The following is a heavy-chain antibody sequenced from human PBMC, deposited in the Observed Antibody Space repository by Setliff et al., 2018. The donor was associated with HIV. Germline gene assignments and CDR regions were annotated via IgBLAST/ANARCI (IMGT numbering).Heavy chain of an antibody. Sequence: GASVKVSCKASGGTFSNYGMSWVRQAPGQGLEWMGGIIPIFGTTNYAQKFQGRVTITTDESTSTAYMELSGLRAEDTAVYYCARDRYSGSSTDYWGQGTLVTVSS. J-gene: IGHJ4*02. CDR1: GGTFSNYG. CDR3: ARDRYSGSSTDY. CDR2: IIPIFGTT. D-gene: IGHD1-26*01. V-gene: IGHV1-69*05.